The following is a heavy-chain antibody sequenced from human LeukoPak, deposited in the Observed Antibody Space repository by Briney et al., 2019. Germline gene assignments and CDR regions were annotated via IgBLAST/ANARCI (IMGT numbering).Heavy chain of an antibody. CDR2: IKPDGSET. Sequence: GGSLRLSCAASGFSFSSYWMSWVRQAPGKGLGWVANIKPDGSETYYVDSVKGRFTISRDNAKNSLYLQMNSLRAEDTAVYYCAELGITMIGGVWGKGTTVTISS. D-gene: IGHD3-10*02. CDR1: GFSFSSYW. V-gene: IGHV3-7*01. J-gene: IGHJ6*04. CDR3: AELGITMIGGV.